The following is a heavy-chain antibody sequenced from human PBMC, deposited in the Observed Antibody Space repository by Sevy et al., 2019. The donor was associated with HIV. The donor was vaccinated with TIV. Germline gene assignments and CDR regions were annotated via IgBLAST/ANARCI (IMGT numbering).Heavy chain of an antibody. D-gene: IGHD3-3*01. CDR3: ARAGNYDFWSGYYHGMDV. Sequence: APVKVSCKASGYTFTGYYMHWVRQAPGQGLEWMGWINPNSGGTNYAQKFQGRVTMTRDTSISTAYMELSRLRSDDTAVYYCARAGNYDFWSGYYHGMDVWGQGTTVTVSS. V-gene: IGHV1-2*02. CDR1: GYTFTGYY. CDR2: INPNSGGT. J-gene: IGHJ6*02.